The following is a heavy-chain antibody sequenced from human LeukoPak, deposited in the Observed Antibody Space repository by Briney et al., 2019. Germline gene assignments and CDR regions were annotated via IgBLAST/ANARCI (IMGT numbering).Heavy chain of an antibody. Sequence: GGSLRLSCAASGFTLSSYAMSWVRQAPGKGLEWVSAISGSGGSTYYADSVKGRFTISRDNSKNTLYLQMNSLRAEDTAVYYCAKIHSSSWYYDAFDIWGQGTMVTVSS. CDR1: GFTLSSYA. V-gene: IGHV3-23*01. CDR2: ISGSGGST. J-gene: IGHJ3*02. CDR3: AKIHSSSWYYDAFDI. D-gene: IGHD6-13*01.